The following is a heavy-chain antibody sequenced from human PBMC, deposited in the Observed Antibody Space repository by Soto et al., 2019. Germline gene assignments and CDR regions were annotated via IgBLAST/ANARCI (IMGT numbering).Heavy chain of an antibody. V-gene: IGHV3-23*01. D-gene: IGHD2-15*01. CDR2: ISGNGGTE. Sequence: EVQLLESGGGLVQPGGSLRLSCAASGFTFSVYGMTWVRQGPGKGLEWVSLISGNGGTEYYADSVEGRFTISRDNSKNTLYLQMNSLRAEDTAVYYCAKNPEEIVPGGADYWGQGTLVTVSS. CDR1: GFTFSVYG. J-gene: IGHJ4*02. CDR3: AKNPEEIVPGGADY.